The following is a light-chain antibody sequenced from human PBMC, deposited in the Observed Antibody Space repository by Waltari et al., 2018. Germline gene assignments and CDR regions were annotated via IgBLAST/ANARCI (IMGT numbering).Light chain of an antibody. V-gene: IGKV3-20*01. J-gene: IGKJ1*01. CDR2: GAS. CDR3: QHYVRLPVT. Sequence: DIVFTHSPGPLSLSPGETATLSCRASQSISGALAWYQQKPGQAPRLLIYGASNRATGIPDRFSGSGSGTEFSLTVSRLEPEDFAVYYCQHYVRLPVTFGQGTRVEI. CDR1: QSISGA.